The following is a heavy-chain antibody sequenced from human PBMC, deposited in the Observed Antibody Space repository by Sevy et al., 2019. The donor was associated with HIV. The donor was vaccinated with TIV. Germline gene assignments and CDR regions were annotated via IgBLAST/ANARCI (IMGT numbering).Heavy chain of an antibody. V-gene: IGHV1-24*01. J-gene: IGHJ4*02. CDR2: FDPEDGET. Sequence: ASVKVARKVSGYTLTALSMHWVRQAPGKGLEWMGTFDPEDGETRFAQKLQGRVTMTEDTSTDTAYMELSSLRSEDTAVYFCATTKDYYDSSGYPFDHWGQGALVTVSS. CDR1: GYTLTALS. CDR3: ATTKDYYDSSGYPFDH. D-gene: IGHD3-22*01.